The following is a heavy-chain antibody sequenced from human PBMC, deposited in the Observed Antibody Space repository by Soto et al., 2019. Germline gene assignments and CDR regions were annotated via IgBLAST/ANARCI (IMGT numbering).Heavy chain of an antibody. CDR1: GGPVSSGSYY. CDR2: IYYSGST. D-gene: IGHD3-22*01. V-gene: IGHV4-61*01. CDR3: ARDLGYYDSSGYYRWFAP. Sequence: SETLSLTCTVSGGPVSSGSYYWSWVRQPPGKGLEWIGYIYYSGSTNYNPSLKSRVTISVDTSKNQFSLKLSSVTAADTAVYYCARDLGYYDSSGYYRWFAPGGQGTLVTVSS. J-gene: IGHJ5*02.